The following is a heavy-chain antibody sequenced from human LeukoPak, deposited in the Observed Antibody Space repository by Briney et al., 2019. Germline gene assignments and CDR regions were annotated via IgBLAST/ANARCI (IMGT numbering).Heavy chain of an antibody. D-gene: IGHD7-27*01. J-gene: IGHJ4*02. CDR3: ARGPQTGLDY. Sequence: ASVKVSCKAFGYAFTTYYIHWVRQAPGQGLEWMGWINPNSGGTNYAQKFQGRVTMTRDTSITTVYMELSSLRSDDTAVFYCARGPQTGLDYWGQGTLVTVSS. CDR2: INPNSGGT. V-gene: IGHV1-2*02. CDR1: GYAFTTYY.